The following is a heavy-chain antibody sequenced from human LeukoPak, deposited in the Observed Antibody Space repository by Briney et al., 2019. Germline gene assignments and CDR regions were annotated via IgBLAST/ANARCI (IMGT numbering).Heavy chain of an antibody. CDR1: GYTFTSYG. Sequence: GASVKVSCKASGYTFTSYGISWVRQAPGQGLEWMGWISAYNGNTNYAQKLQGRVTMTTDTSTSTAYMELRSLRSDDTAVYYCAGDAPLGGTKSPIDYWGQGTLVTVSS. CDR3: AGDAPLGGTKSPIDY. V-gene: IGHV1-18*01. CDR2: ISAYNGNT. J-gene: IGHJ4*02. D-gene: IGHD1-7*01.